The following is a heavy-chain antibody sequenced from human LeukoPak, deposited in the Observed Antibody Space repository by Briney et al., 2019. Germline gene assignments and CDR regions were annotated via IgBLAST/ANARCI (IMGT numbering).Heavy chain of an antibody. J-gene: IGHJ4*02. D-gene: IGHD1-1*01. Sequence: GGSLRLSCAASGFTFDDYAIHWVRQAPGKGLEWVSLISGDGGSTYYADSVKGRFTISRDNSKNSPYLQMNSLRTEDTALYYCAKAEGTGTTGTNPYYFDYWGQGTLVTVSS. CDR2: ISGDGGST. CDR1: GFTFDDYA. CDR3: AKAEGTGTTGTNPYYFDY. V-gene: IGHV3-43*02.